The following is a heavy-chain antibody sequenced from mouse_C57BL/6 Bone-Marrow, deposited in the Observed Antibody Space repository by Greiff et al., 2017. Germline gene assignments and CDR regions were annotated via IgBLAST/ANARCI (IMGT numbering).Heavy chain of an antibody. J-gene: IGHJ4*01. V-gene: IGHV1-59*01. CDR3: ARLCAMDY. CDR1: GYTFTSYR. CDR2: IDPSDSYT. Sequence: VQLQQPGAELVRPGTSVKLSCKASGYTFTSYRMHWVKQRPGQGLEWIGVIDPSDSYTNYNQKFKGKATLTVDTASSTAYMQLSSLTSEDSAVYYCARLCAMDYWGQGTSVTVSS.